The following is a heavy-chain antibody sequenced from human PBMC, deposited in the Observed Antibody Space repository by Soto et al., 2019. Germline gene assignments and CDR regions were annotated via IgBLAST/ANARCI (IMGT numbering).Heavy chain of an antibody. CDR2: INPDGSQK. D-gene: IGHD3-10*01. Sequence: GGSLRLSCAGSGFAFSSYWMSWVRQAPGNDLEWVANINPDGSQKWYVDSVKGRFTVSRDNAKNSLYLQMNSLRVDDTAVYYCARDYYYYGSGSYFGYWGQGTLVTVSS. CDR3: ARDYYYYGSGSYFGY. J-gene: IGHJ4*02. V-gene: IGHV3-7*01. CDR1: GFAFSSYW.